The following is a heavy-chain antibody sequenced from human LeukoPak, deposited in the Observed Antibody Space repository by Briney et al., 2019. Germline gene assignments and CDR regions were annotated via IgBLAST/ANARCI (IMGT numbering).Heavy chain of an antibody. CDR1: GFTFSSYS. Sequence: GGSLRLSCAASGFTFSSYSMNWVRQAPGKGLEWVSSISSSSSYIYYADSVKGRFTISRDNAKNSLYLQMNSLRAEDTAVYYCARGTDGPGAFDIWGQGTMVTVSS. V-gene: IGHV3-21*01. CDR3: ARGTDGPGAFDI. D-gene: IGHD3/OR15-3a*01. CDR2: ISSSSSYI. J-gene: IGHJ3*02.